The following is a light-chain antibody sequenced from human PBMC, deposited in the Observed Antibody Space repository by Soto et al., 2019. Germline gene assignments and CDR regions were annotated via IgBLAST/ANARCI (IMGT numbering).Light chain of an antibody. V-gene: IGLV2-8*01. CDR3: NSYAGSNSFV. J-gene: IGLJ1*01. Sequence: QSVLTQPHSASGSPGQSVTISCTGTSSDVGAYNYVSWYQQHPGKAPQLMIYEVNKRPSGVPDRFSGSKSGNTASLTVSGLQAEDEADYYCNSYAGSNSFVFGSGTKVTVL. CDR2: EVN. CDR1: SSDVGAYNY.